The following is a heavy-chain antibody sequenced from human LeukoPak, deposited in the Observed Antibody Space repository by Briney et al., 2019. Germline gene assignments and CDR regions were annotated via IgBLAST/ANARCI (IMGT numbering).Heavy chain of an antibody. Sequence: PGGSLRLSCAASGFTFSRYWMHWVRQAPGKGLVWVSRIESDGTTTTYADSVKGRFTISRDNAKNTLYLQMNSLRAEDTAVYYCTRGQSRGYSSRDYWGQGPLVTVSS. J-gene: IGHJ4*02. CDR2: IESDGTTT. D-gene: IGHD3-22*01. CDR1: GFTFSRYW. V-gene: IGHV3-74*01. CDR3: TRGQSRGYSSRDY.